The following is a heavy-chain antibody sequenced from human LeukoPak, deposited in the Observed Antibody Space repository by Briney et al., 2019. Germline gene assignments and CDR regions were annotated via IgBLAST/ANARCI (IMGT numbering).Heavy chain of an antibody. D-gene: IGHD7-27*01. CDR1: GGSISSSSYY. V-gene: IGHV4-39*07. CDR2: IYYSGST. CDR3: ASNWGRGDLYFDY. J-gene: IGHJ4*02. Sequence: PSETLSLTCTVSGGSISSSSYYWGWIRQPPGKGLEWIGSIYYSGSTYYNPSLKSRVTISIDTSKNQFSLKLSSVTAADTAVYYCASNWGRGDLYFDYWGQGTLVTVSS.